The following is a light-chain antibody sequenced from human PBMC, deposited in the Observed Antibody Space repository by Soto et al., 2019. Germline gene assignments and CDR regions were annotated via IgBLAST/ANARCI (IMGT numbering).Light chain of an antibody. CDR1: QNIADY. CDR2: SSS. J-gene: IGKJ4*01. Sequence: DIQMTQSPSSLSASAGDTVTITCRASQNIADYLSWYQQKPGKAPKLLMYSSSILHDGVSSRFSGDGSGTAFPFHLPRLQPEDFGPYYCLQTFTTHITFGGGTTVEVK. CDR3: LQTFTTHIT. V-gene: IGKV1-39*01.